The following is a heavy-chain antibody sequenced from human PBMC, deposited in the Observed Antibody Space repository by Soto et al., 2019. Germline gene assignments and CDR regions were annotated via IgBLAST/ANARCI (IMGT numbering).Heavy chain of an antibody. CDR3: TRDGMTTGDT. D-gene: IGHD2-21*02. J-gene: IGHJ4*02. CDR2: VFSSVSA. Sequence: PSETLSLTCTVSGVSVKSYTWSWVRQPANKGLEWIGRVFSSVSATYSPSLKSRVPISMDPPENRISLKLDSVTAADAGVYYCTRDGMTTGDTWGPGTLVTVSS. V-gene: IGHV4-4*07. CDR1: GVSVKSYT.